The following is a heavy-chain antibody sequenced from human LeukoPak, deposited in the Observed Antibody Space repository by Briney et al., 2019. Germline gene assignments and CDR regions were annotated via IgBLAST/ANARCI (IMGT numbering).Heavy chain of an antibody. CDR2: IKQDGSEI. CDR1: RCTFSSYW. J-gene: IGHJ4*02. Sequence: GGSLRLSCASSRCTFSSYWMSWIRQAPGKGLEWVANIKQDGSEIHYVDSVRGRFTISRDNAKNSLYLQMNSLRVEDTAVYYCARDTRGIFDYWGQGTLVTVSS. D-gene: IGHD3-10*01. V-gene: IGHV3-7*01. CDR3: ARDTRGIFDY.